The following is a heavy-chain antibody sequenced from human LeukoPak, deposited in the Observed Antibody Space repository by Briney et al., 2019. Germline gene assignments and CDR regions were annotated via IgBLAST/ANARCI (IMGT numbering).Heavy chain of an antibody. J-gene: IGHJ4*02. CDR1: GGSINSYY. CDR2: IYYSGST. CDR3: ARVVKYGNYFSSLDY. V-gene: IGHV4-59*01. D-gene: IGHD1-7*01. Sequence: SETLSLTCTVSGGSINSYYWSWIRQPPGKGLEWIGYIYYSGSTNYNPSLKSRVTISVDTSKNQFSLKLNSVTAADTAVYYCARVVKYGNYFSSLDYWGQGTLVTVSS.